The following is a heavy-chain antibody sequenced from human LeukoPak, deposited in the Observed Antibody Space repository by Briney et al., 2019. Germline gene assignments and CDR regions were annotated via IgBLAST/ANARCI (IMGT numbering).Heavy chain of an antibody. V-gene: IGHV3-11*01. CDR3: ARVYCSSTSCYFFDY. CDR2: ISSSGSTI. CDR1: GFTFSDYY. J-gene: IGHJ4*02. Sequence: GGSLRLSCAASGFTFSDYYMSWIRQAPGKGLERVSYISSSGSTIYYADSVKGRFTISRDNAKNSLYLQMNSLRAEDTAVYYCARVYCSSTSCYFFDYWGQGTLVTVSS. D-gene: IGHD2-2*01.